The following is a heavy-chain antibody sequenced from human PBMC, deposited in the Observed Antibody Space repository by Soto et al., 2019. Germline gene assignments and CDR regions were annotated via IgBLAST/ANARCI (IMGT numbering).Heavy chain of an antibody. CDR3: ARAAIDFYYFDY. CDR1: GGSISSGDYY. D-gene: IGHD2-2*01. J-gene: IGHJ4*02. CDR2: IYYSGST. Sequence: PSETLSLTCTVSGGSISSGDYYWSWIRQPPGKGLEWIGYIYYSGSTYYNPSLKSRVTISVDTSKNQFSLKLSSVTAADTAVYYCARAAIDFYYFDYWGQGTLVTVSS. V-gene: IGHV4-30-4*01.